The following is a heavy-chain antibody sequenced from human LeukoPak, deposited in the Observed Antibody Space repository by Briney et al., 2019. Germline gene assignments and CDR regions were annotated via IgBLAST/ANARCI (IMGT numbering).Heavy chain of an antibody. CDR3: ARAPSEIGGYYPEYFRH. Sequence: PGGSLRLSCAASGFTLSSYSMHWVRQAPGKGLVWVSRIKSDGRTNYADSVKGRFTISRDNAKNTVSLQMNSLRAEDTGAYYCARAPSEIGGYYPEYFRHWGQGTLVIVSS. CDR1: GFTLSSYS. D-gene: IGHD3-22*01. CDR2: IKSDGRT. V-gene: IGHV3-74*01. J-gene: IGHJ1*01.